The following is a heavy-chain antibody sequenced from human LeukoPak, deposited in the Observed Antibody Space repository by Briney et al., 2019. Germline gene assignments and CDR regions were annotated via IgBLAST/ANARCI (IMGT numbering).Heavy chain of an antibody. CDR3: ARDLLYGDYGVGFDY. V-gene: IGHV4-61*02. CDR2: IYTSGST. D-gene: IGHD4-17*01. CDR1: GGSISSGSYY. Sequence: PSETLSLTCTVSGGSISSGSYYWSWIRQSAGNGLEWIGRIYTSGSTNYNSSLKSRVTISLDTPKNQFSLKLSSVTAADTAVYYCARDLLYGDYGVGFDYWGQGTLVTVSS. J-gene: IGHJ4*02.